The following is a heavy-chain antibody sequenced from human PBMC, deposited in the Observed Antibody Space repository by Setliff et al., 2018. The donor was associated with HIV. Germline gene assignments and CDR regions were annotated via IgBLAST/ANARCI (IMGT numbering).Heavy chain of an antibody. V-gene: IGHV4-4*07. CDR2: VYVSGNT. CDR3: ARDIQWRNFYHYMDV. D-gene: IGHD6-19*01. J-gene: IGHJ6*03. Sequence: SETLSLTCTRRVSGVSVRNFYWSWLRQTAGKGLEWIGRVYVSGNTNSNPSLKSRVTMSLDRAKNQVSLELGSVTAADTAVYFCARDIQWRNFYHYMDVWGTGATVTVSS. CDR1: GVSVRNFY.